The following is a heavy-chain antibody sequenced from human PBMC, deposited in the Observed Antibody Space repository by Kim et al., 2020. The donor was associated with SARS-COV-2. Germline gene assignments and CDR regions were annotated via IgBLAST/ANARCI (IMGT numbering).Heavy chain of an antibody. D-gene: IGHD6-13*01. CDR1: GYTFTSYA. V-gene: IGHV1-3*01. CDR3: AKSQGERQQLVQFDY. J-gene: IGHJ4*02. Sequence: ASVKVSCKASGYTFTSYAMHWVRQAPGQRLEWMGWINAGNGNTKYSQKFQGRVTITRDTSASTAYMELSSLRSEDTAVYYCAKSQGERQQLVQFDYWGQGTLVTVSS. CDR2: INAGNGNT.